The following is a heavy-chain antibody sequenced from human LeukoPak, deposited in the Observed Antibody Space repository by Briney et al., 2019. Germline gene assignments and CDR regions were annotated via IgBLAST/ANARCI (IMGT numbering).Heavy chain of an antibody. CDR1: GFTFSGSV. D-gene: IGHD4-17*01. CDR3: SRVRYDYGDYLFDF. Sequence: GGSPRHSCAAPGFTFSGSVIHWVRQASGKGLEWVGRIRTKSNNYETEYVESVEGRFTISREDSENTAYLHMSGLKVEDTAVYHCSRVRYDYGDYLFDFWGPGTLVTVSS. CDR2: IRTKSNNYET. J-gene: IGHJ4*02. V-gene: IGHV3-73*01.